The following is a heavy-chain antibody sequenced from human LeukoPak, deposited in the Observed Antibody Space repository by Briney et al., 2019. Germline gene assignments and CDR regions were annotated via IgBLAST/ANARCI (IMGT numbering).Heavy chain of an antibody. Sequence: PGGSLRLSCAASGFTFSSYGMQWVRQAPGKGLEWVAVIWPDGSNKYYADSVKGRFTISRDNSKNTLYLQMHSLRAEDTAVYYCARNRPAYYFDYWGQGTLVTVSS. J-gene: IGHJ4*02. CDR2: IWPDGSNK. V-gene: IGHV3-33*01. CDR3: ARNRPAYYFDY. CDR1: GFTFSSYG.